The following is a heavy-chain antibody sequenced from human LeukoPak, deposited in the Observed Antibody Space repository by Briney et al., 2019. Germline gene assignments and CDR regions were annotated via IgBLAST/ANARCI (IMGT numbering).Heavy chain of an antibody. CDR3: AAPTGGIVGWLVLDFDY. V-gene: IGHV3-30*02. Sequence: QPGGSLRLSRAASGFTFSSYGMHWVRQAPGKGLEWVAFIRYDGSNKYYADSVKGRFTISRDNSKNTLYLQMNSLRAEDTAVYYCAAPTGGIVGWLVLDFDYWGQGTLVTVSS. CDR2: IRYDGSNK. CDR1: GFTFSSYG. J-gene: IGHJ4*02. D-gene: IGHD6-19*01.